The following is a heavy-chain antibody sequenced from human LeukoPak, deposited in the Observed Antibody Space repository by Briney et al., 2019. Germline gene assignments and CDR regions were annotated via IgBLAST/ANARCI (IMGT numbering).Heavy chain of an antibody. Sequence: EASVKVSCKASGYTFTGYYMHWVRQAPGQGLEWMGWINPNSGGTNYAQKFQGRVTMTRDTSISTAYMELSRLRSDDTAVYYCVYYDILTGPGYWGQGTLVTVSS. J-gene: IGHJ4*02. CDR1: GYTFTGYY. D-gene: IGHD3-9*01. CDR2: INPNSGGT. V-gene: IGHV1-2*02. CDR3: VYYDILTGPGY.